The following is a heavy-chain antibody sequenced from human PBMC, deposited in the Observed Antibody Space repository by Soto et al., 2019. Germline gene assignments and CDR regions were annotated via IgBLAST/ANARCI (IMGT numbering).Heavy chain of an antibody. D-gene: IGHD3-10*01. CDR3: ARGGAAGRGDAIDM. V-gene: IGHV3-74*01. J-gene: IGHJ3*02. CDR2: INGDGTRT. Sequence: EVQLEESGGGSVQLGESLRVSCVASGFSFRNQWMHWVRQVAGKGLVWVSRINGDGTRTSYADFVKGRFTVSRYNARNLLFLQLNSLTGDDSGVYHCARGGAAGRGDAIDMWGPGTTVAVTS. CDR1: GFSFRNQW.